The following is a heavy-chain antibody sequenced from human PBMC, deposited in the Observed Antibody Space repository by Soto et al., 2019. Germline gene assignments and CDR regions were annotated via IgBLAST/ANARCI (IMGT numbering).Heavy chain of an antibody. D-gene: IGHD3-9*01. V-gene: IGHV4-4*07. CDR2: VSTNGAT. J-gene: IGHJ6*02. CDR1: DDFISSYY. Sequence: KPSETLSLTCTVSDDFISSYYWNWIRQPAGKGLEWIGRVSTNGATNYNPSLESRVTMSVDTSKNQFSLKLTSVTAADTAVYFCARADYEILTGSYAMGVWGQGTTVTVSS. CDR3: ARADYEILTGSYAMGV.